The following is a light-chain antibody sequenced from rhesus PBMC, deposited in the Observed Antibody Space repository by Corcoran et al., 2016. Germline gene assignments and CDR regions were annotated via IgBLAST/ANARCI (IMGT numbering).Light chain of an antibody. J-gene: IGKJ4*01. CDR2: DTS. CDR3: QQERNWPLT. V-gene: IGKV3-35*01. Sequence: EIVMTQSPATLSLSPGERATLSCRASQSVSSNLAWYQQTPGQAPRLLIYDTSNRATGVPGRFSGRGSGTGFTLTISSLEPEDFGVYYCQQERNWPLTFGGGTKVEIK. CDR1: QSVSSN.